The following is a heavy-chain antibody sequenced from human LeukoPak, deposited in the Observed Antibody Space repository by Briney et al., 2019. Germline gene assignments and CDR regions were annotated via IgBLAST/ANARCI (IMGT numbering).Heavy chain of an antibody. CDR1: GFTFSSYS. CDR2: ISSSSSTI. J-gene: IGHJ5*02. CDR3: ARDSVVPAVSHSNWFDP. V-gene: IGHV3-48*01. D-gene: IGHD2-2*01. Sequence: GGSLRLSCAASGFTFSSYSMNWVRQAPGKGLEWVSYISSSSSTIYYADSVKGRFTISRDNAKNSLYLQMNSLRAEDTAVYYCARDSVVPAVSHSNWFDPWGQGTLVTVSS.